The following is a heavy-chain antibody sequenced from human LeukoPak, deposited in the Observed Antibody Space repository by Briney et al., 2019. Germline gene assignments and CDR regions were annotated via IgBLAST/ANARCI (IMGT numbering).Heavy chain of an antibody. CDR2: IYTSGST. D-gene: IGHD2-2*01. Sequence: PSETLSLTCTVSGGSISSYYWSWIRQPAGKGLEWIGRIYTSGSTNYNPSLKSRVTMSVDTSKNQFSLKLSSVTAADTAVYYCAREEVVPAATNWFDPWGQGTLVTVPS. V-gene: IGHV4-4*07. J-gene: IGHJ5*02. CDR1: GGSISSYY. CDR3: AREEVVPAATNWFDP.